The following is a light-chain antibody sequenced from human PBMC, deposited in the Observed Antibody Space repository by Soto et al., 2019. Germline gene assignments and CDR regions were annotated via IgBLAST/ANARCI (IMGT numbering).Light chain of an antibody. Sequence: QSVLTQPPSVSGSPGQSVTISCTGTSSDVGSYNHVSWYQQPPGTAPKLMICQVSNRPSGVPDRFSGSKSGNTASLTISGLQAEDEADYYCSSYTSSGTWVFGGGTKLTVL. V-gene: IGLV2-18*02. CDR3: SSYTSSGTWV. CDR2: QVS. CDR1: SSDVGSYNH. J-gene: IGLJ3*02.